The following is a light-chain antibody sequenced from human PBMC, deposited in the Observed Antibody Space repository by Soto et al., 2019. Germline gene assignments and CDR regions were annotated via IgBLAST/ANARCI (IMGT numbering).Light chain of an antibody. CDR1: SSDVGGYNY. CDR3: SSAVA. V-gene: IGLV2-8*01. Sequence: QSALTQPPSASGSPGQSVTISCTGTSSDVGGYNYVSWYQQHPGKAPKLMIYEVSRRPPGVPDRFSGSKSRNTASLPVSGLQTEDEADYYRSSAVAFGTGTKLTVL. J-gene: IGLJ1*01. CDR2: EVS.